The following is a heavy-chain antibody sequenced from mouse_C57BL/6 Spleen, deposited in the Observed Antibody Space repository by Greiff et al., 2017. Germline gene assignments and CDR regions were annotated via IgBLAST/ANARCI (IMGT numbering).Heavy chain of an antibody. D-gene: IGHD2-3*01. CDR1: GYTFTDYE. V-gene: IGHV1-15*01. CDR3: TRGDDGYPWFAY. Sequence: QVQLQQSGAELVRPGASVTLSCKASGYTFTDYEMHWVKQTPVHGLEWIGAIDPETGGTAYNQKFKGKAILTADKSSSTAYMELRSLTSEDSAVYYCTRGDDGYPWFAYWGQGTLVTVSA. CDR2: IDPETGGT. J-gene: IGHJ3*01.